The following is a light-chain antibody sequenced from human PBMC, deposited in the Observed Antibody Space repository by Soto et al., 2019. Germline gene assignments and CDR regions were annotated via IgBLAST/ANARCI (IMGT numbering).Light chain of an antibody. J-gene: IGKJ4*01. CDR1: QSVSPW. CDR3: QQYEAYPLT. CDR2: KTS. V-gene: IGKV1-5*03. Sequence: DIQMTQSPSTLSASVGDRVTITCRASQSVSPWLAWYQYKPGKAPKLLIYKTSSLQSGVPSRFWGSGSGTEVTLTISSLQPDDFATYYCQQYEAYPLTFGGGTKVEI.